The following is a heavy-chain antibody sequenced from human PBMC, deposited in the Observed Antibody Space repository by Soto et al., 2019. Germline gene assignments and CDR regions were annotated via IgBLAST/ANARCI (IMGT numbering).Heavy chain of an antibody. V-gene: IGHV3-23*01. D-gene: IGHD6-13*01. Sequence: GGSLRLSCAASGFTFSSYGMHWVRQAPGKGLEWVSAISSTGVTTYYADSVKGRFTISRDNSKNTLSLQMNSLRVEDTAVYYCSKHRAAAGASGDSWGKGTLVTVSS. CDR3: SKHRAAAGASGDS. CDR1: GFTFSSYG. J-gene: IGHJ4*02. CDR2: ISSTGVTT.